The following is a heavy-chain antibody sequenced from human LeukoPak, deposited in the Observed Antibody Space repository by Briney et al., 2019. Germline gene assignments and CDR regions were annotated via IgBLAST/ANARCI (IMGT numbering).Heavy chain of an antibody. J-gene: IGHJ4*02. CDR3: AKSLYGGCDY. V-gene: IGHV3-23*01. Sequence: GGSLRLSCAASGFSFSTYATSWVRQAPGKGLEWVSGVNGNGGSTSYADSVKGRFTIFRDNSKNTVYLQMNSLRVEDTAVYYCAKSLYGGCDYWGQGTVVTVSS. D-gene: IGHD3-16*02. CDR1: GFSFSTYA. CDR2: VNGNGGST.